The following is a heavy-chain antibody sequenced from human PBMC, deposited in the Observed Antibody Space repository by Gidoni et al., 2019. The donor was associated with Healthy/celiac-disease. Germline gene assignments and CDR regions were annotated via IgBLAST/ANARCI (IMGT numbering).Heavy chain of an antibody. Sequence: AASRFTFSSYAMGWVRQAPGKGLEWVSAISGSGGSTYYADSVKGRLTISRDNSKNKLYLQMNSLKAEDTAGYYCAKGLTIFGVVISEYFQHWGQGTLVTVSS. V-gene: IGHV3-23*01. CDR2: ISGSGGST. CDR1: RFTFSSYA. D-gene: IGHD3-3*01. CDR3: AKGLTIFGVVISEYFQH. J-gene: IGHJ1*01.